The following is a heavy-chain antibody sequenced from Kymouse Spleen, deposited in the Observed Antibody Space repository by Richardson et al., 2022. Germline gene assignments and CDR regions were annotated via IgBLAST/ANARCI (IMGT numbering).Heavy chain of an antibody. CDR1: GGSISSSSYY. CDR2: IYYSGST. V-gene: IGHV4-39*01. J-gene: IGHJ3*02. Sequence: QLQLQESGPGLVKPSETLSLTCTVSGGSISSSSYYWGWIRQPPGKGLEWIGSIYYSGSTYYNPSLKSRVTISVDTSKNQFSLKLSSVTAADTAVYYCARRGIAAANGAFDIWGQGTMVTVSS. D-gene: IGHD6-13*01. CDR3: ARRGIAAANGAFDI.